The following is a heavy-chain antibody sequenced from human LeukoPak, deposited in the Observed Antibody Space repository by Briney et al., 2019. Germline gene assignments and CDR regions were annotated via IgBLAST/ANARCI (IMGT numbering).Heavy chain of an antibody. CDR3: ARGGSYGYFDY. J-gene: IGHJ4*02. CDR1: GFTFSSYG. CDR2: ISGSGGST. Sequence: SGGSLRLSCAASGFTFSSYGMSWVRQAPGKGLEWVSAISGSGGSTYYADSVKGRFTISRDNSKNTLYLQMNSLRAEDTAVYYCARGGSYGYFDYWGQGTLVTVFS. V-gene: IGHV3-23*01. D-gene: IGHD1-26*01.